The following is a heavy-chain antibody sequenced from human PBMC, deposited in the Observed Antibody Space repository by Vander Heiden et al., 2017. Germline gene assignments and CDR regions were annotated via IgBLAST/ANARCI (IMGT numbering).Heavy chain of an antibody. Sequence: EGQLAESGGGLVNPGGFLKLACAASGFPVNDAWMNWVRQAPGKGLEWVGRIKGKTDRGATDYAAPVKGRFTVSRDDSKNTVYLEMNSLKTEDTAVYYCSTDFLPTFGYSGVYWGQGALVTVSS. V-gene: IGHV3-15*01. CDR3: STDFLPTFGYSGVY. D-gene: IGHD6-25*01. CDR2: IKGKTDRGAT. CDR1: GFPVNDAW. J-gene: IGHJ4*02.